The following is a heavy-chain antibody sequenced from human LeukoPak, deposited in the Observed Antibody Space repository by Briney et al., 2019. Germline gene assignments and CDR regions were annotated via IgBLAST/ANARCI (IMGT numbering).Heavy chain of an antibody. CDR3: ARGGYCSSASCYLDY. D-gene: IGHD2-2*01. V-gene: IGHV3-7*01. J-gene: IGHJ4*02. Sequence: GGSRRLSCAASGFTFSSYWMSWVRQAPGKGLEWVANIKQDGSEKYYVDSVKGRFSISRDNAKNSLYLQMNSLRAEDTAVYYCARGGYCSSASCYLDYWGQGTLVTVSS. CDR1: GFTFSSYW. CDR2: IKQDGSEK.